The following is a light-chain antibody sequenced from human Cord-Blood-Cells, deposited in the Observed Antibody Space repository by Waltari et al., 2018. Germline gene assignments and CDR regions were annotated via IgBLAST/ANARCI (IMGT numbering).Light chain of an antibody. V-gene: IGKV3-11*01. CDR1: QSVSSY. CDR2: DAS. J-gene: IGKJ4*01. CDR3: QQRSNWLT. Sequence: EIVLTQSPATLSLSPGERATLSCRASQSVSSYLCWYQQKPGQAPRLLIYDASNRATGIPARCSGSGSGTDFTLTISSLEPEDFAVYYCQQRSNWLTFGGGTKVEIK.